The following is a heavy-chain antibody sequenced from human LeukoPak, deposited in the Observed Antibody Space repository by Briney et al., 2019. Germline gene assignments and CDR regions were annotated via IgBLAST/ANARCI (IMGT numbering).Heavy chain of an antibody. CDR3: ARSHDFWSGYLSWFDP. CDR2: INHSGST. D-gene: IGHD3-3*01. J-gene: IGHJ5*02. Sequence: PSETLSLTCAVYGGSFSGYYWSWIRQPPGKGLEWIGEINHSGSTNYNPSLKGRVTISVDTSKNQFSLKLSSVTAADTAVYYCARSHDFWSGYLSWFDPWGQGTLVTVSP. V-gene: IGHV4-34*01. CDR1: GGSFSGYY.